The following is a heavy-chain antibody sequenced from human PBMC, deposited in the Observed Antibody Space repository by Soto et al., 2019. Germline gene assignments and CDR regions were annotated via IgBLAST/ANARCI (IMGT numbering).Heavy chain of an antibody. V-gene: IGHV1-18*01. CDR3: ARDTPPVDY. D-gene: IGHD2-15*01. CDR1: GYTFTNYA. Sequence: QVQLVQSGAEVKKPGASVKVSCKASGYTFTNYAISWVRQAPGQGLEWMGWISAYNGNTNYAQKLRGRVTMTTDTPTSTAYRELRSLRSHDTAVYYWARDTPPVDYWGQGTLGTVSS. J-gene: IGHJ4*02. CDR2: ISAYNGNT.